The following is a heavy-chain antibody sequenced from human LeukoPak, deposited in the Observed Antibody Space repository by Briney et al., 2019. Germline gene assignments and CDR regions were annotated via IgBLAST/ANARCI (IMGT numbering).Heavy chain of an antibody. J-gene: IGHJ4*02. CDR2: IFYNGAT. CDR1: GDSISSSNYY. Sequence: SETLPLTCTVSGDSISSSNYYWGWIRQPPGKGLEWIGTIFYNGATQYNPSLRSRVTISVDRSKNQFSLKLSSVTAADTAVYYCARDLGSGQGLFDYWGQGTLVTVSS. V-gene: IGHV4-39*07. D-gene: IGHD2-15*01. CDR3: ARDLGSGQGLFDY.